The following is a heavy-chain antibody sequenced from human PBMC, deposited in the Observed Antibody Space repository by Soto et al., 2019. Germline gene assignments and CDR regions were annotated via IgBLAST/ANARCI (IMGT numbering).Heavy chain of an antibody. V-gene: IGHV1-18*01. J-gene: IGHJ5*02. CDR1: DYTFTSYG. D-gene: IGHD2-15*01. CDR2: ISAYNGNT. Sequence: ASVKVSCKASDYTFTSYGISWVRQAPGQGLEWMGWISAYNGNTNYAQKLQGRVTMTTDTSTSTAYMELRSLRSDDTAVYYCARVDIVVVVAAANWFDPWGQGTLVTVSS. CDR3: ARVDIVVVVAAANWFDP.